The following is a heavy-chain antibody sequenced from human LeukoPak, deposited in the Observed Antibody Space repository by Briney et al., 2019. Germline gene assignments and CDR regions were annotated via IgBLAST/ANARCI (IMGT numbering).Heavy chain of an antibody. CDR1: GLNFNTYW. V-gene: IGHV3-7*01. D-gene: IGHD5-24*01. J-gene: IGHJ4*02. CDR2: IKQDGSEK. Sequence: GGSLRLSCTASGLNFNTYWMNWVRQAPRKGLEWVANIKQDGSEKYYVDSVKGRFTISRDNAKNSLYLQMNSLRAEDTAVYYCAREARERGGFDYWGQGALVTVSS. CDR3: AREARERGGFDY.